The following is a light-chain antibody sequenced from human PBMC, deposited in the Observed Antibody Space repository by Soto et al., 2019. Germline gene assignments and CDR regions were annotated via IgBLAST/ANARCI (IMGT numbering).Light chain of an antibody. J-gene: IGLJ1*01. CDR3: YSSRSSSTTFYV. CDR1: SSDIGGSEY. V-gene: IGLV2-14*03. CDR2: GVS. Sequence: QSALTQPASVSGSPGQSITISCAGTSSDIGGSEYVAWYQQHPGKAPKLMIYGVSNRPSGVYNRFSGSKSGNTASLTISGLQAENEADYFCYSSRSSSTTFYVFGTVTKVTVL.